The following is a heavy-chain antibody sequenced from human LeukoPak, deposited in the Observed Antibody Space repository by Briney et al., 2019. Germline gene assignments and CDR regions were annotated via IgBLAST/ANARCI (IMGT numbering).Heavy chain of an antibody. J-gene: IGHJ6*04. D-gene: IGHD3-10*02. V-gene: IGHV3-23*01. CDR1: GFSFSSHG. Sequence: PGGSLRLSCAASGFSFSSHGLSWVRQAPGKGLEWVSGIIGGVASTYYADSVKGRFTISRDNAKNSLYLQMNSLRAEDTAVYYCAELGITMIGGVWGKGTTVTISS. CDR2: IIGGVAST. CDR3: AELGITMIGGV.